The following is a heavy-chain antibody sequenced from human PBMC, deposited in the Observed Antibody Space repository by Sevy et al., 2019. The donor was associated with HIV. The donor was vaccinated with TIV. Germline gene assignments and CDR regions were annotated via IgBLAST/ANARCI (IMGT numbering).Heavy chain of an antibody. CDR2: IYTSGST. D-gene: IGHD6-19*01. Sequence: SETLSLTCTVSGGSISSYYWSWIRQPAGKGLEWIARIYTSGSTNYNPALKSRVTMSVDTSKNQFSLKLSSVTAADTAVYYCARVDPVAGTFDYWGQGTLVTVSS. CDR3: ARVDPVAGTFDY. J-gene: IGHJ4*02. CDR1: GGSISSYY. V-gene: IGHV4-4*07.